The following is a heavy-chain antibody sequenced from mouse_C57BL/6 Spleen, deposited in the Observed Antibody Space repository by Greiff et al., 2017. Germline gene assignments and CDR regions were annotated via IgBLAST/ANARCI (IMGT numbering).Heavy chain of an antibody. CDR2: IYPGSGNT. V-gene: IGHV1-66*01. Sequence: VQLQQSGPELVKPGASVKISCKASGYSFTSYYIHRVKQRSGQGLEWIGWIYPGSGNTKYNEKFKGKATLTADTSSSTAYMQLSSLTSEDSAVYCCARSDGSGYTAYWGQGTTLTVSS. J-gene: IGHJ2*01. CDR1: GYSFTSYY. CDR3: ARSDGSGYTAY. D-gene: IGHD1-1*01.